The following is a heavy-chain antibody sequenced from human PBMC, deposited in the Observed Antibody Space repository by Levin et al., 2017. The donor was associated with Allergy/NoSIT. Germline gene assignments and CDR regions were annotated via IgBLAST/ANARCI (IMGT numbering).Heavy chain of an antibody. Sequence: ASVKVSCKASGYTFTSYDINWVRQATGQGLEWMGWMNPNSGNTGYAQKFQGRVTMTRNTSISTAYMELSSLRSEDTAVYYCARNSPPFQYYDFWSGYYPYYDYGMDVWGQGTTVTVSS. CDR3: ARNSPPFQYYDFWSGYYPYYDYGMDV. D-gene: IGHD3-3*01. J-gene: IGHJ6*02. CDR1: GYTFTSYD. V-gene: IGHV1-8*01. CDR2: MNPNSGNT.